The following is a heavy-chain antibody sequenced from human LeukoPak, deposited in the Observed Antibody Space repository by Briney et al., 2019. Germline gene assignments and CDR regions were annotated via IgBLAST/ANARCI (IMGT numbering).Heavy chain of an antibody. CDR2: IYSDGRT. V-gene: IGHV4-59*01. CDR3: ARDGDCVVRGAPSL. J-gene: IGHJ4*02. Sequence: PSETLSHTCSVSGGSINDFYWTCVRQPPGEGLEWIGHIYSDGRTEYSPSLKCRLSLSVDTSKNQICLRRRSVTAADTAVYYCARDGDCVVRGAPSLWGQGTLVTVSS. CDR1: GGSINDFY. D-gene: IGHD3-10*01.